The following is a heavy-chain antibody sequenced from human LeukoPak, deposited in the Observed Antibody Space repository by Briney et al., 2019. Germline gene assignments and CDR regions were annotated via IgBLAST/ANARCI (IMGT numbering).Heavy chain of an antibody. CDR2: INPGTGST. J-gene: IGHJ5*02. CDR1: GYTFSRYY. CDR3: AKNRVVGVIGGYEVDT. D-gene: IGHD2-21*01. Sequence: GASVKVSCKASGYTFSRYYLHWVRQAPGQGLEWMGMINPGTGSTIYAQKFQERVTMTKDTSTTTIYMELNSLRSDDTAVYYCAKNRVVGVIGGYEVDTWGQGTLVTVSS. V-gene: IGHV1-46*01.